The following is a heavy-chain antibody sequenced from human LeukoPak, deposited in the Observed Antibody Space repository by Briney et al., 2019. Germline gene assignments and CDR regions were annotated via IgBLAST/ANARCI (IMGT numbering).Heavy chain of an antibody. Sequence: GGSLRLSCAASGFTFSNCYMSWVRQAPGKGLEWAATLWPDGSEVYYVDSARGRFTISRDNARNSLYLQMNSLTVEDTAVYYCARLLGHVTTYDYWGQGTLVTVSS. CDR2: LWPDGSEV. CDR3: ARLLGHVTTYDY. D-gene: IGHD4-11*01. J-gene: IGHJ4*02. V-gene: IGHV3-7*01. CDR1: GFTFSNCY.